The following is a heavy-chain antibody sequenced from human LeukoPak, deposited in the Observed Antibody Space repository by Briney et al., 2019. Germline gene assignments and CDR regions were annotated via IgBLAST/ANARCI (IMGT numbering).Heavy chain of an antibody. Sequence: ASVKVSCKASGYTFTGYYMHWVRQAPGQGLEWMGWINPNSGGTNYAQKFQGRVTMTRDTSISTAYMELSSLRSEDTAVYYCARERYCSSTSCYPIYDYWGQGTLVTVSS. V-gene: IGHV1-2*02. CDR3: ARERYCSSTSCYPIYDY. CDR1: GYTFTGYY. CDR2: INPNSGGT. D-gene: IGHD2-2*01. J-gene: IGHJ4*02.